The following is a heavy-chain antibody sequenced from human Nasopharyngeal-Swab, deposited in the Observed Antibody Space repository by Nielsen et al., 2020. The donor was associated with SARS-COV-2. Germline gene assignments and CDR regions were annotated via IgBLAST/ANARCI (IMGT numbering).Heavy chain of an antibody. V-gene: IGHV3-23*01. D-gene: IGHD5-12*01. CDR2: ISGDSDST. CDR1: GFTFSNFA. CDR3: AKDRDSGDDSEEYYHYYGMDV. Sequence: GESLKISCAASGFTFSNFAMSWVRQAPGKGLEWVSVISGDSDSTYYTDSVRGRFTISRDNSKNTLNLQMNNLRAEDTAIYYCAKDRDSGDDSEEYYHYYGMDVWAKGPRSPSP. J-gene: IGHJ6*02.